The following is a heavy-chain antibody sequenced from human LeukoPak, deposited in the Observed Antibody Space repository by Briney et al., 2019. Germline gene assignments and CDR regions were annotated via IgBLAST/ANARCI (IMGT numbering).Heavy chain of an antibody. V-gene: IGHV1-3*03. Sequence: ASVKVSCKASGYSFTNYAIHWVRQAPGQRLEWMGWINAGNGNTKYSQEFQGRVTITRDTSASTAYMELSSLRSEDMAVYYCAREKPFYDSSGYYYPIAFDYWGQGTLVTVSS. CDR3: AREKPFYDSSGYYYPIAFDY. CDR1: GYSFTNYA. D-gene: IGHD3-22*01. CDR2: INAGNGNT. J-gene: IGHJ4*02.